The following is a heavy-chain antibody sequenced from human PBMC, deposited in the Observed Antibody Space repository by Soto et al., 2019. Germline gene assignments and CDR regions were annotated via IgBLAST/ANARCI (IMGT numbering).Heavy chain of an antibody. CDR2: IRRKANSYTT. D-gene: IGHD6-19*01. J-gene: IGHJ6*02. CDR1: GLIFSDYH. V-gene: IGHV3-72*01. Sequence: EVQLVESGGGLVQPGGYLRLSCAASGLIFSDYHMDWVRQAPGKGLEWVGRIRRKANSYTTEYSASVKGRFTISRDDSKTSLYLQMNSLKSEDTAVYYCAMLGGWSGGSSGMDVGGQGTTVTVSS. CDR3: AMLGGWSGGSSGMDV.